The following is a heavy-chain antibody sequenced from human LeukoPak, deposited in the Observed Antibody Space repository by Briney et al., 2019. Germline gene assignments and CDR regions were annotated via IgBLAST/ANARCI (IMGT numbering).Heavy chain of an antibody. J-gene: IGHJ4*02. CDR3: ARGRTKFDY. Sequence: SETLSHTCAVYGGSFSGYYWSWIRQPPGKGLEWIGEINHSGSTNYNPSLKSRVTISADTSKNQFSLKLSSVTAADTAVYYCARGRTKFDYWGQGTLVTVSS. V-gene: IGHV4-34*01. CDR2: INHSGST. CDR1: GGSFSGYY. D-gene: IGHD1-14*01.